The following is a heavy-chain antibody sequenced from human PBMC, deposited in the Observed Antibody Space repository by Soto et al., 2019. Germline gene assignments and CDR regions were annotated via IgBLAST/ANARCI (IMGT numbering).Heavy chain of an antibody. J-gene: IGHJ1*01. D-gene: IGHD3-3*01. CDR1: GFTFSSYA. CDR2: ISGSGGST. Sequence: GGSLRLSCAASGFTFSSYAMSWVRQAPGKGLEWVSAISGSGGSTYYADSVKGRFTISRDNSKNTLYLQMNSLRAEDTAVYYCAKTGFGVVASTDFYTWGQDPVLPFSS. V-gene: IGHV3-23*01. CDR3: AKTGFGVVASTDFYT.